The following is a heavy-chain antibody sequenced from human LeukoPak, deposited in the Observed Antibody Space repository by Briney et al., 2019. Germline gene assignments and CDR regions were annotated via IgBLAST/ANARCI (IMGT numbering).Heavy chain of an antibody. Sequence: PGGSLRLSCAASGFTFSTYPMYWVRQAPGRGTEYVSGINNNGDRTYYAKSVKGRFTISRDNSKNTLYLQVGSLRAEDMAVYYCARGGLVGPTPYLDSWGQGTLATVSS. CDR2: INNNGDRT. CDR1: GFTFSTYP. D-gene: IGHD1-26*01. V-gene: IGHV3-64*01. J-gene: IGHJ4*02. CDR3: ARGGLVGPTPYLDS.